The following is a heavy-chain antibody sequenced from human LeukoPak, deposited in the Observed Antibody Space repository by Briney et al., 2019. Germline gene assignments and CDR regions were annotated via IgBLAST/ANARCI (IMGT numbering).Heavy chain of an antibody. V-gene: IGHV4-34*01. CDR1: GGSFSGYY. Sequence: SETLSLTYAVYGGSFSGYYWSWIRQPPGKGLEWIGEINHSGSTNYNPSLKSRVTISVDTSKNQFSLKLSSVTAADTAVYYCASADILTGYHDYWGQGTLVTVSS. CDR2: INHSGST. CDR3: ASADILTGYHDY. D-gene: IGHD3-9*01. J-gene: IGHJ4*02.